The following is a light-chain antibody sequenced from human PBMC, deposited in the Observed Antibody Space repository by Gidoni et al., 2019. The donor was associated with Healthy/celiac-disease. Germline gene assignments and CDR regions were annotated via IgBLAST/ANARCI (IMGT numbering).Light chain of an antibody. CDR1: QSVSSSY. Sequence: ELVLTPSPGTLSLSPGERATLSCRASQSVSSSYFAWYQQKPGQAPRLLIYGASSRATGTPDRFSGSGSGTDFTLTISRLEPEDFAVYYCQQYGSSPWTFGQGTKVEIK. CDR2: GAS. CDR3: QQYGSSPWT. J-gene: IGKJ1*01. V-gene: IGKV3-20*01.